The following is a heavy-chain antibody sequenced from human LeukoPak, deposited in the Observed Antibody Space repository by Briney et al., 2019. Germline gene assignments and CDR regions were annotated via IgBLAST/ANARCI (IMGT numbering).Heavy chain of an antibody. CDR1: GYTFTGYY. Sequence: ASVKVSCKASGYTFTGYYMHWVRQAPGQGLEWMGWINPNSGGTNYAQKFQGRVTMTRDTSTSTVYMELSSLRSEDTAVYYCARERVPAVMGHDAFDIWGQGTMVTVSS. CDR3: ARERVPAVMGHDAFDI. D-gene: IGHD2-2*01. J-gene: IGHJ3*02. V-gene: IGHV1-2*02. CDR2: INPNSGGT.